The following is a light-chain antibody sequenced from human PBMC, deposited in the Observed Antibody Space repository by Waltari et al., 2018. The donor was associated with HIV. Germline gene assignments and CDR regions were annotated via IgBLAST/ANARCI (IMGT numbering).Light chain of an antibody. Sequence: QSALTQPASVSGSPGQSITISCTGTSSEVGSYKLVSWYQQHPGKAPKVLIYEVNKRPSGVSNPFSGSKSGNTASLTISGLQAEDEAEYYCCSHAGSSIYFVFGTGTKVTVL. CDR2: EVN. V-gene: IGLV2-23*02. CDR1: SSEVGSYKL. J-gene: IGLJ1*01. CDR3: CSHAGSSIYFV.